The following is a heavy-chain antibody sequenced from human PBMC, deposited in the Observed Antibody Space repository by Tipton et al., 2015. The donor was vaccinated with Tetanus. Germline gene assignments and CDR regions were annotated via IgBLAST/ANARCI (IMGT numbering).Heavy chain of an antibody. D-gene: IGHD6-6*01. V-gene: IGHV4-4*07. CDR2: IYTSGTT. J-gene: IGHJ3*02. Sequence: TLSLTCTVSGGSMISYYWSWIRQPAGKGLEWIGRIYTSGTTNYNPSLKSRVTMSLDTSKNQFSLKLNSVTAADTAVYYCARDHTRYSGSSVATFDIWGQGTMVTVSS. CDR3: ARDHTRYSGSSVATFDI. CDR1: GGSMISYY.